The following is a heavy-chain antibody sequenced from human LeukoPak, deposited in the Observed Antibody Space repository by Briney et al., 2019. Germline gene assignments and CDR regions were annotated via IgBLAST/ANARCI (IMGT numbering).Heavy chain of an antibody. D-gene: IGHD6-19*01. V-gene: IGHV4-34*01. CDR2: LSHTGNT. CDR3: ARLATYESSGWLYYYYYYMDV. Sequence: SETLSLTCNVSGGSFSAFYWSWIRQPPGEGLEWVGELSHTGNTNYNPSLKNRGTISVDTSKNQFSLKLSSVTAADTAVHYCARLATYESSGWLYYYYYYMDVWGKGTTVTIPS. J-gene: IGHJ6*03. CDR1: GGSFSAFY.